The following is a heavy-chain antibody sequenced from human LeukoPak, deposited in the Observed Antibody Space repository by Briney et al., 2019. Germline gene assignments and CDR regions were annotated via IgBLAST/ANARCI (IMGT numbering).Heavy chain of an antibody. CDR1: GGTFSSYA. CDR2: IIPILGIA. V-gene: IGHV1-69*04. CDR3: ASLPLSWIQLWPSHYGMDV. J-gene: IGHJ6*02. D-gene: IGHD5-18*01. Sequence: SVKVSCKASGGTFSSYAISWVRQAPGQGLEWMGRIIPILGIANYAQKFQGRVTITADKSTSTAYMELSSLRSEDTAVYYCASLPLSWIQLWPSHYGMDVWGQGTTVTVSS.